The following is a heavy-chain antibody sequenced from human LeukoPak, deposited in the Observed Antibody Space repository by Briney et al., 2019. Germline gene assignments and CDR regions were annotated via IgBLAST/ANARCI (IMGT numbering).Heavy chain of an antibody. Sequence: GGSLRLSCEASGFTLSNYAMSWVRQAPGKGLEWVSTLSGSGGTIFYADSVKGRFTISRDNSKNTLYLQVNSLRAEDTAIYYCAREIDSSGYQANYFDYWGQGTLVTVSS. J-gene: IGHJ4*02. D-gene: IGHD3-22*01. CDR3: AREIDSSGYQANYFDY. CDR1: GFTLSNYA. CDR2: LSGSGGTI. V-gene: IGHV3-23*01.